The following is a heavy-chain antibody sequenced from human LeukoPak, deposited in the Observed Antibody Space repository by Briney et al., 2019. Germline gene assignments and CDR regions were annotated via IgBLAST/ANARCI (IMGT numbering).Heavy chain of an antibody. CDR1: RFTLSSYW. Sequence: VGTLRLSGAASRFTLSSYWMSWVRQAPGRGLEWVANIEKDGSKKYYVDSVKGRFTISRDNAKNSLFLQMNSLRDEDTAVYYCATNSDYRFEYWGQGTLVTVSS. D-gene: IGHD3-22*01. CDR2: IEKDGSKK. J-gene: IGHJ4*02. V-gene: IGHV3-7*01. CDR3: ATNSDYRFEY.